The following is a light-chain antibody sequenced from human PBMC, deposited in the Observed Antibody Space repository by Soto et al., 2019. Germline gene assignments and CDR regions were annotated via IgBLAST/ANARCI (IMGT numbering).Light chain of an antibody. J-gene: IGLJ1*01. Sequence: QSALTQPASVSGSPGQSIAISCTGSRGDVGGYGLVSWYQQYPGKGPTLIIYEVTKRPSGVPDRFSGSKSGNTASLTVSGLQAEDEADYYCSSYAGSHPYVFGTGTKVTVL. CDR3: SSYAGSHPYV. CDR2: EVT. CDR1: RGDVGGYGL. V-gene: IGLV2-8*01.